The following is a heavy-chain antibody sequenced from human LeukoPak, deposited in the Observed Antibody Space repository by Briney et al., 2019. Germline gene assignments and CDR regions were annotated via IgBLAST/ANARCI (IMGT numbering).Heavy chain of an antibody. CDR1: GFTVSSNY. CDR3: AKGTYYGSGSYYMDV. V-gene: IGHV3-30*02. CDR2: IRYDGSNK. D-gene: IGHD3-10*01. Sequence: GGSLRLSCEASGFTVSSNYMSWVSQAPGKGLEWVAFIRYDGSNKYYADSVKGRFTISRDNSKSTLYLQMNSLRAEDTAVYYCAKGTYYGSGSYYMDVWGKGTTVTISS. J-gene: IGHJ6*03.